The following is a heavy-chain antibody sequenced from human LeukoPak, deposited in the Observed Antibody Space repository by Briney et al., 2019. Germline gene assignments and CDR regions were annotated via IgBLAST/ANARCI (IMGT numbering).Heavy chain of an antibody. Sequence: PGRSLRLSCAASGFAFSSYGMHWVRQAPGKGLEWVAIIWYDATNQYYADSVKGRFTISRDNSKNTLYLQLSSLRAEDTAVYYCARDRGDCSGGSCYSDYFDYWGQGTLVTVSS. V-gene: IGHV3-33*01. CDR3: ARDRGDCSGGSCYSDYFDY. D-gene: IGHD2-15*01. CDR2: IWYDATNQ. CDR1: GFAFSSYG. J-gene: IGHJ4*02.